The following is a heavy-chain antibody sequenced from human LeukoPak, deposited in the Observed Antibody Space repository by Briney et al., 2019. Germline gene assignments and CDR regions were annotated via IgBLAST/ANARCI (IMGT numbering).Heavy chain of an antibody. Sequence: SETLSLTCAVYGGSFSGYYWSWIRQPPGKGLEWIGEINHSGSANHNPSLKSRVTISVDTSKNQFSLKLSSVTAADTAVYYCARRGPLYYGSGSYRFDYWGQGTLVTVSS. J-gene: IGHJ4*02. CDR2: INHSGSA. CDR3: ARRGPLYYGSGSYRFDY. V-gene: IGHV4-34*01. CDR1: GGSFSGYY. D-gene: IGHD3-10*01.